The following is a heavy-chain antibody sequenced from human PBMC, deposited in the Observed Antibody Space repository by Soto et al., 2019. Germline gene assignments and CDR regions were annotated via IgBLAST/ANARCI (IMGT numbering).Heavy chain of an antibody. D-gene: IGHD5-12*01. CDR3: ARDRRWLQSNYYYYGMDV. CDR2: INPRGGST. CDR1: GYTFTSYY. V-gene: IGHV1-46*01. J-gene: IGHJ6*02. Sequence: QVQLVQSGAEVKKPGASVKVSCKASGYTFTSYYMHWVRQAPGQGLEWMGIINPRGGSTSYAQKFEGRVTMTRDTSTSTVYMELSSLRSEDTAVYYCARDRRWLQSNYYYYGMDVWGQGTTVTVSS.